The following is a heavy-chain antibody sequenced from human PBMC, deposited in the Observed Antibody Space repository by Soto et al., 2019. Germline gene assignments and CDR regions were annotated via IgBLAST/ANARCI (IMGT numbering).Heavy chain of an antibody. CDR2: VSSTGST. CDR3: AAGGGLQRYY. Sequence: SETLSLTCTVSGASITQYYWNWIRQSPGKGLEWIVSVSSTGSTVYNPSLTSRVTVSLDTSKNQFSLTLNSVTAADTAVYYCAAGGGLQRYYWGQGTLVTVSS. D-gene: IGHD1-1*01. V-gene: IGHV4-4*08. CDR1: GASITQYY. J-gene: IGHJ4*02.